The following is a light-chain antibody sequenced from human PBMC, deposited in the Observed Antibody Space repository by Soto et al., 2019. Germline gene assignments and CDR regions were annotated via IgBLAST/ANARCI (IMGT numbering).Light chain of an antibody. CDR2: EVS. CDR1: SSDVGSYNR. V-gene: IGLV2-18*02. J-gene: IGLJ1*01. CDR3: SSYTRSNNYV. Sequence: QSALTQPPSVSGSPGQSVTISCTGTSSDVGSYNRVSWYQQPPGTAPKLMIYEVSNRASGVPDRFSGSKSGNTASLTISGLQAEDEADYYCSSYTRSNNYVFGTGTKLTVL.